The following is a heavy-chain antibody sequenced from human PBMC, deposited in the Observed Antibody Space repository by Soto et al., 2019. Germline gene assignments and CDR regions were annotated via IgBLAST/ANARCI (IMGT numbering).Heavy chain of an antibody. J-gene: IGHJ2*01. CDR1: GGSISSGDYY. V-gene: IGHV4-30-4*01. CDR2: IYYSGST. D-gene: IGHD2-21*01. Sequence: QVQLQESGPGLVKPSQTLSLTCTVSGGSISSGDYYWSWIRQPPGKGLEWIGYIYYSGSTYYNPSLKSRVTISVDASKNQFYLQLSSVTAADTAVYYCAALLGAYWYFDLWGRGTLVTVSS. CDR3: AALLGAYWYFDL.